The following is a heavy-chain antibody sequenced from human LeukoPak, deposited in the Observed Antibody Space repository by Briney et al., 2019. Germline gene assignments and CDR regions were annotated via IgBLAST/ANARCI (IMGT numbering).Heavy chain of an antibody. CDR3: ARLQDCATWKSDDGFDF. Sequence: SETLSLTCSVSGVSVRNSYWSWVPQPPGKGLEWVGYISFTESTNYNTSLKRRVTISEDTSKKEVSLKVRSVTAADTAVYYCARLQDCATWKSDDGFDFWGQGTVVIVSS. D-gene: IGHD1-1*01. CDR2: ISFTEST. CDR1: GVSVRNSY. V-gene: IGHV4-59*02. J-gene: IGHJ3*01.